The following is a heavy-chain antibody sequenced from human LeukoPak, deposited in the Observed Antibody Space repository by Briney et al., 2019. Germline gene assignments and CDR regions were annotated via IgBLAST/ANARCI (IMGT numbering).Heavy chain of an antibody. CDR1: GFTFTNYW. V-gene: IGHV3-7*01. D-gene: IGHD1-26*01. CDR3: ARAYSGSYSAEANYFDY. J-gene: IGHJ4*02. CDR2: MKQDGSER. Sequence: GGSLRLSCVASGFTFTNYWMNWVRQAPGKGLEWVASMKQDGSERYYVDSVKGRFTISRDNAQNSLYLQMNSLRAEDTAVYYCARAYSGSYSAEANYFDYWGQGTLVTVS.